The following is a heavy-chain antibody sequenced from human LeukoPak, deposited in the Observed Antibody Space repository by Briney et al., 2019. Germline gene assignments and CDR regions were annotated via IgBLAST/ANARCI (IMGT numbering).Heavy chain of an antibody. CDR1: GFTVSSNY. CDR2: IYSGGST. D-gene: IGHD3-3*01. Sequence: GGSLRLSCAASGFTVSSNYMSWVRQAPGKGLEWVSVIYSGGSTYYADSVKGRFTISRDNSKNTLYLQMNSLRAEDTAVYYCARFGNYDFLSGYDAFDIWGQGTMVTVSS. CDR3: ARFGNYDFLSGYDAFDI. J-gene: IGHJ3*02. V-gene: IGHV3-66*02.